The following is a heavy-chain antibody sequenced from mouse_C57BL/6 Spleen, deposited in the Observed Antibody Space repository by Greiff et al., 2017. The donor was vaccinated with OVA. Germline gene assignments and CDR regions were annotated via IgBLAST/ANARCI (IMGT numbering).Heavy chain of an antibody. V-gene: IGHV5-9*01. CDR3: ARHRVGFAY. CDR2: ISGGGGNT. J-gene: IGHJ3*01. Sequence: EVQLVESGGGLVKPGGSLKLSCAASGFTFSSYTMSWVRQTPEKRLAWVATISGGGGNTYYPDSVKGRFTISRDNAKNTLYLQMSSLRSEDTALYYCARHRVGFAYWGQGTLVTVSA. CDR1: GFTFSSYT. D-gene: IGHD1-1*01.